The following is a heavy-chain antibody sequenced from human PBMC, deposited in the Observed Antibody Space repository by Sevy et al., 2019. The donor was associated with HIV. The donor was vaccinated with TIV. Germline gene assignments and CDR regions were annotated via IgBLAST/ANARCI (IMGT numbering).Heavy chain of an antibody. Sequence: ETLSLTCTVSGGSITSLYWNWIRQPPGKGLEWIANIYYDGHINYNPSLKSRVTLSLDTSKNQFSLRLSSVTAADTAMYYCAGENAWGRGYSWGQGTLVTVSS. V-gene: IGHV4-59*08. CDR2: IYYDGHI. CDR1: GGSITSLY. D-gene: IGHD1-26*01. CDR3: AGENAWGRGYS. J-gene: IGHJ4*02.